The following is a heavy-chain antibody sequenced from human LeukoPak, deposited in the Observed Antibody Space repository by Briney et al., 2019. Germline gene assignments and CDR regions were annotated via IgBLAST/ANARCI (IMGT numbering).Heavy chain of an antibody. CDR1: GFTFSSYS. Sequence: GGSLRLSCAASGFTFSSYSMNWVRQAPGKGLEWVSYISSSSSTIYYADSVKGRFTISRDNAKKSLYLQMNSLRAEDTAVYYCARALRYFDWLSTSPEYNWFDPWGQGTLVTVSS. J-gene: IGHJ5*02. V-gene: IGHV3-48*01. D-gene: IGHD3-9*01. CDR3: ARALRYFDWLSTSPEYNWFDP. CDR2: ISSSSSTI.